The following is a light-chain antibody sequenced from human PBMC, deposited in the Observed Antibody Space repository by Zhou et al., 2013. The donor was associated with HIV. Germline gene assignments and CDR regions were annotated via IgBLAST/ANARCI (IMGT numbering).Light chain of an antibody. CDR3: QQYDTWPS. CDR1: QSVRSSY. J-gene: IGKJ2*01. V-gene: IGKV3-20*01. CDR2: DVS. Sequence: EIVVTQSPGTLSLSPGERATLSCRASQSVRSSYLAWYQQKPGQAPRLLIYDVSTRATGVPARFSGSGSGRDFTLTISGLQPEDFARYYCQQYDTWPSFGQGTKLQIK.